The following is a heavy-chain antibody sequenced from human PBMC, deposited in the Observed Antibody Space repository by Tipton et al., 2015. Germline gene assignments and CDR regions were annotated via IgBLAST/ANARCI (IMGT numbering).Heavy chain of an antibody. CDR2: IYQSGST. J-gene: IGHJ4*02. Sequence: TLSLTCAVSGGSISGANWWSWVRQPPGKGLEWIGEIYQSGSTTYNPSLRSRVIISVDTSKNQISLTVTSVTAADTAVYYCARSRYTVTPDSWGQGTLVTVSS. CDR1: GGSISGANW. D-gene: IGHD4-17*01. V-gene: IGHV4-4*02. CDR3: ARSRYTVTPDS.